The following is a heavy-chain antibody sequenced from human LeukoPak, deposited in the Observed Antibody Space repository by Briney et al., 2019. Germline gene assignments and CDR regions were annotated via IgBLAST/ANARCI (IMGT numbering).Heavy chain of an antibody. J-gene: IGHJ3*02. CDR3: ARQTYYYDSSGYYSRAHAFDI. D-gene: IGHD3-22*01. CDR2: MNPNSGNT. Sequence: ASVKVSCKASGYTFTSYDINWVRQATGQGLEWMGWMNPNSGNTGYAQKFQGRVTMTRNTSISTAYMELSSLRSEDTAVYYCARQTYYYDSSGYYSRAHAFDIWGQGTMVTVSS. V-gene: IGHV1-8*01. CDR1: GYTFTSYD.